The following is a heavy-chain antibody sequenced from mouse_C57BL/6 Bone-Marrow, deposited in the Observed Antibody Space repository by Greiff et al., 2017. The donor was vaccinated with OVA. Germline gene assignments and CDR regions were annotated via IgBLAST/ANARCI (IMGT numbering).Heavy chain of an antibody. CDR3: AREDYGSSPYWYFDV. D-gene: IGHD1-1*01. CDR1: GYSITSGGD. Sequence: TGYSITSGGDWRGCRRFPGGKREWRGYRGYDGSNNYNPSLKNRISITRDTSKNQFFLKLNSVTTEDTATYYCAREDYGSSPYWYFDVWGTGTTVTVSS. CDR2: RGYDGSN. V-gene: IGHV3-6*01. J-gene: IGHJ1*03.